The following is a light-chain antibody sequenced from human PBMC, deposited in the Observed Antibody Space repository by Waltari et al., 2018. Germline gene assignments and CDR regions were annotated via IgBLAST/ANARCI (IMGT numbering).Light chain of an antibody. CDR1: ASNIGNHV. CDR2: RSD. J-gene: IGLJ3*02. V-gene: IGLV1-44*01. CDR3: AAWDDSLNGRWV. Sequence: QSVLTQPPSASGTPGQGVTIPCSGGASNIGNHVVNCYQQVPGKAPKLLIYRSDRRPAGVPDRFSGSKSGTSASLAISGLQSEDEADYYCAAWDDSLNGRWVFGGGTKVTVL.